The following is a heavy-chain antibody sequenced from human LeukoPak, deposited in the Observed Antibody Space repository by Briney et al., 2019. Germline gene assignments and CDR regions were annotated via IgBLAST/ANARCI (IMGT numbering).Heavy chain of an antibody. J-gene: IGHJ6*02. CDR3: ARDHGTVTPLLHYYYYYGMDV. CDR1: GYTFTSHG. V-gene: IGHV1-18*01. Sequence: ASVKVSCKASGYTFTSHGISWVRQAPGQGLEWMGWISAYNGNTNYAQKLQGRVTMTTDTSTSTAYMELRSLRSDDTAVYYCARDHGTVTPLLHYYYYYGMDVWGQGTTVTVSS. D-gene: IGHD4-11*01. CDR2: ISAYNGNT.